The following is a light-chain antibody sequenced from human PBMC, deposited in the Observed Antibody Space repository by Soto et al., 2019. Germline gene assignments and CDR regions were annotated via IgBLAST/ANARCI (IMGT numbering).Light chain of an antibody. CDR3: QSYDTSLSGSV. Sequence: QSVLTQPPSVSGAPGQRVTISCTGSSSNIGAGYDVHWYQQVPGTAPKLLIYFNDRRPSGVPDRFSGSKSGTSASLAITGLQAEDEADYYCQSYDTSLSGSVFGGGTKVTVL. CDR2: FND. CDR1: SSNIGAGYD. J-gene: IGLJ2*01. V-gene: IGLV1-40*01.